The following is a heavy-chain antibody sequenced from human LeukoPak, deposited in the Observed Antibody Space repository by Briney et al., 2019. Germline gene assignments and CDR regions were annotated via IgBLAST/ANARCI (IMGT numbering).Heavy chain of an antibody. CDR2: IYPRDGST. Sequence: GASVKVSCKVSGYSFTCNYIHWVRQAPGQGLEWMGMIYPRDGSTSYAQRFQDRVTVTRDTSTSTVHMELSGLRSEDTVVYYCARDQGGFDYWGQGTLVTVSS. V-gene: IGHV1-46*01. CDR3: ARDQGGFDY. CDR1: GYSFTCNY. J-gene: IGHJ4*02.